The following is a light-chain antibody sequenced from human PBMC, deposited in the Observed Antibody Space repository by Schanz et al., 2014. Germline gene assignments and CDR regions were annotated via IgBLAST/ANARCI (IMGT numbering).Light chain of an antibody. J-gene: IGLJ3*02. CDR1: SSNIGAGYD. CDR3: SSYGGSNKWV. V-gene: IGLV1-40*01. CDR2: GNS. Sequence: QSVLTQPPSVSGAPGQRVTISCTGSSSNIGAGYDVHWYQQVPGTAPKVLIYGNSNRPSGVPDRFSGSKSGNTASLTVSGLQAEDEAEYYCSSYGGSNKWVFGGGTKLTVL.